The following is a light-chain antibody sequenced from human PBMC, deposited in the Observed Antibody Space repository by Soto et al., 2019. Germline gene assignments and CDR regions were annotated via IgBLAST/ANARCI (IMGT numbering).Light chain of an antibody. CDR2: GAS. V-gene: IGKV3-20*01. Sequence: IVMTKSQATLSVSPGERATLSCRASQSVSSNLAWYQQKPGQAPRLVIYGASSRATGIPDRFSGSGSGTDFTLTISRLEPEDFAVYYCQQCGSFCQGTKVDIK. J-gene: IGKJ1*01. CDR1: QSVSSN. CDR3: QQCGS.